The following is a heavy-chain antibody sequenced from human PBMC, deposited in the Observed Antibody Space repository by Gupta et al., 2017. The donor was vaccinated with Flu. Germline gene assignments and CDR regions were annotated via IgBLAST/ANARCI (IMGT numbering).Heavy chain of an antibody. V-gene: IGHV3-73*01. CDR3: TRGYWSSTSCYTFDY. Sequence: EVQLVESGGGLVQPGGSLKLSCAASGFTFSGSAMHWVRQASGKGLEWVGRIRSKANSYATAYAASVKGRFTISRDDSKNTAYLQMNSLKTEDTAVYYCTRGYWSSTSCYTFDYWGQGTLVTVSS. D-gene: IGHD2-2*02. CDR2: IRSKANSYAT. J-gene: IGHJ4*02. CDR1: GFTFSGSA.